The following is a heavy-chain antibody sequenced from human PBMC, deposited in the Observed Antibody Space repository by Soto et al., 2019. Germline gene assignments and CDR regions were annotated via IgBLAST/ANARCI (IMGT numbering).Heavy chain of an antibody. CDR3: ASVSGRYCSSTSCYLTGLFDY. J-gene: IGHJ4*02. Sequence: ESGGGLVQPGGSLRLSCAASGFTFSSYWMSWVRQAPGKGLEWVANIKQDGSEKYYVDSVKGRFTISRDNAKNSLYLQMNSLRAEDTAVYYCASVSGRYCSSTSCYLTGLFDYWGLGTLVTVSS. CDR1: GFTFSSYW. V-gene: IGHV3-7*03. D-gene: IGHD2-2*01. CDR2: IKQDGSEK.